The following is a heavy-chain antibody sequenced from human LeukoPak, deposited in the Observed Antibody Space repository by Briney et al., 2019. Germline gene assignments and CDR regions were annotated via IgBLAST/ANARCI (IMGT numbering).Heavy chain of an antibody. CDR3: AKDPSVYYYGSGSYPDY. CDR2: ISGSGGST. CDR1: GFTSSSYA. J-gene: IGHJ4*02. V-gene: IGHV3-23*01. Sequence: GGSLRLSCAASGFTSSSYAMSWVRQAPGKGLEWVSAISGSGGSTYYADSVKGRFTISRDNSKNTLYLQMNSLRAEDTAVYYCAKDPSVYYYGSGSYPDYWGQGTLVTVSS. D-gene: IGHD3-10*01.